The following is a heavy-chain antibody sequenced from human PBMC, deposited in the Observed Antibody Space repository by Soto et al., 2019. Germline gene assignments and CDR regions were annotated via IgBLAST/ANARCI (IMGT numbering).Heavy chain of an antibody. J-gene: IGHJ5*02. CDR3: ARGITGLVWTGSSVAWFDP. CDR2: IYYSGSA. Sequence: QVQLQESGPGLVRPSQTLSLTCAVSGGSISRGGYYWSWIRQHPGKGLEWIGYIYYSGSAYYNPYLQRRVTMAVDTSTNAFSLKLRSVSPAETAVYYCARGITGLVWTGSSVAWFDPWGQGTLVIVSS. V-gene: IGHV4-31*11. D-gene: IGHD3-3*01. CDR1: GGSISRGGYY.